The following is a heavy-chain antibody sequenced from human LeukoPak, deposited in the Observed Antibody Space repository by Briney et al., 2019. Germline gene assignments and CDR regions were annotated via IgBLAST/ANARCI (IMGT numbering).Heavy chain of an antibody. CDR1: GFTVSNNY. V-gene: IGHV3-53*01. CDR3: ARRRDYFDY. CDR2: IYSRGST. J-gene: IGHJ4*02. Sequence: GGSLRLSCAASGFTVSNNYMRWVRQAPGKGLEWVSSIYSRGSTSYVDSVKGRFTMSRDNARGSLYLQMNSLRADDTAIYYCARRRDYFDYWGQGTLVTVSS.